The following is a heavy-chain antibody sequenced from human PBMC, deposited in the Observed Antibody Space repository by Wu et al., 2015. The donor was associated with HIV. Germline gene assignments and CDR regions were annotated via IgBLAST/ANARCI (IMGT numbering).Heavy chain of an antibody. Sequence: QVQLVQSGAEVKKPGASVKVSCKASGYRFTSYYIHWVRQAPGQGLEWMGIINPNSGGTNYAQKFHGRVTLTRDTSIGTAYMELSRLTSDDTAVYYCARGDYANYDFWSAYPSYWGQGTLVTVSS. D-gene: IGHD3-3*01. CDR1: GYRFTSYY. CDR2: INPNSGGT. J-gene: IGHJ4*02. CDR3: ARGDYANYDFWSAYPSY. V-gene: IGHV1-2*02.